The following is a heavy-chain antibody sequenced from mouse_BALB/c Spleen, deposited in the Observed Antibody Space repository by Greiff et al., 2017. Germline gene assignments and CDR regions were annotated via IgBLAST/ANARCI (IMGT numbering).Heavy chain of an antibody. CDR1: GFTFSSYT. D-gene: IGHD2-1*01. Sequence: EVKVVESGGGLVQPGGSLKLSCAASGFTFSSYTMSWVRQTPEKRLEWVAYISNGGGSTYYPDTVKGRFTISRDNAKNTLYLQMSSLKSEDTAMYYCARQNGNYGFAYWGQGTLVTVSA. J-gene: IGHJ3*01. CDR2: ISNGGGST. V-gene: IGHV5-12-2*01. CDR3: ARQNGNYGFAY.